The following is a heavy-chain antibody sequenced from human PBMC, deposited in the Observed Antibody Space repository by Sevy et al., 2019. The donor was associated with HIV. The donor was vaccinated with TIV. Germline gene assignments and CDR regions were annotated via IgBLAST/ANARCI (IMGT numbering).Heavy chain of an antibody. CDR1: GGSIRRGDYF. V-gene: IGHV4-39*01. J-gene: IGHJ6*03. CDR2: ITDSGST. CDR3: XXXXXXXXXXXXYYYMDV. Sequence: SETLSLTCSVTGGSIRRGDYFWGWIRQSPGKGLEWIGSITDSGSTYYNPSLKSRVTMSVDTSKNQFSLKLSSVTAAXXXXXXXXXXXXXXXXXXXYYYMDVWGKGTTVTVSS. D-gene: IGHD3-10*01.